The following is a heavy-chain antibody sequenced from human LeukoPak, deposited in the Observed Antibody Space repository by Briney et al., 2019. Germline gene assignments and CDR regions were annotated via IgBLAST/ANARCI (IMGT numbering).Heavy chain of an antibody. CDR2: INPNSGGT. CDR1: GYTFTGYY. J-gene: IGHJ6*02. D-gene: IGHD3-10*01. Sequence: ASVKLSCKASGYTFTGYYMHWVRQAPGQGLEWMGCINPNSGGTNYAQKFQGRVSMTRDTSISTAYMELSRLRSDDTAVYYCARDWRFGEGLLVWGMDVWGQGTTVTVSS. V-gene: IGHV1-2*02. CDR3: ARDWRFGEGLLVWGMDV.